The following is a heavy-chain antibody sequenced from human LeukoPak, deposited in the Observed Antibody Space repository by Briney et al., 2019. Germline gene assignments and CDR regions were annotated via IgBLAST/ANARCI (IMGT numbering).Heavy chain of an antibody. J-gene: IGHJ6*03. D-gene: IGHD2-2*01. CDR1: GGSISSYY. CDR3: ARGTVTYYYMDV. Sequence: SETLSLTCTVSGGSISSYYWSWIRQPPGKGLEWIGYIYYSGSTNYNPSLKSRVAISVDTSKNQFSLKLSSVTAADTAVYYCARGTVTYYYMDVWGKGTTVTISS. CDR2: IYYSGST. V-gene: IGHV4-59*01.